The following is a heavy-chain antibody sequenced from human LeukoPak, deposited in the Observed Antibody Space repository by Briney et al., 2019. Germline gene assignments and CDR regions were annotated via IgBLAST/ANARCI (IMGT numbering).Heavy chain of an antibody. V-gene: IGHV1-69*04. CDR1: GGTFSSYA. CDR3: ASSFRYSGYDMKNYYFDY. D-gene: IGHD5-12*01. Sequence: GASVKVSCKASGGTFSSYAISWVRQAPGQWLEWMGRIIPILGIANYAQKFQGRVTITADKSTSTAYMELSSLRSEDTAVYYCASSFRYSGYDMKNYYFDYWGQGTLVTVSS. J-gene: IGHJ4*02. CDR2: IIPILGIA.